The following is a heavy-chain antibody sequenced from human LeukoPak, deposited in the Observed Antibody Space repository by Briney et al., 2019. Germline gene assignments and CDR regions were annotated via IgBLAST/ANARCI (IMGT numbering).Heavy chain of an antibody. CDR1: GGSISSGDYY. CDR3: ARGSRITMIVDWFDP. D-gene: IGHD3-22*01. Sequence: SQTLSLTCTVSGGSISSGDYYWSWIRQPPGKGLEWIGYIYYSGSTYYNPSLKSRVTISVDTSKNQFSLKLSSVTAADTAVYYCARGSRITMIVDWFDPRGQGTLVTVSS. V-gene: IGHV4-30-4*01. CDR2: IYYSGST. J-gene: IGHJ5*02.